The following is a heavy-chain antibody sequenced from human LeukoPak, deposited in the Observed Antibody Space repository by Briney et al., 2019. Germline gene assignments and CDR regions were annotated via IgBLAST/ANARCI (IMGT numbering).Heavy chain of an antibody. D-gene: IGHD3-9*01. V-gene: IGHV3-48*01. CDR3: GTWDAGYSSHFDY. Sequence: GGSLRLSCAASGFTFSRDSMHWDRRAPGGGLEWVSYIISGTTTINYADFGTGRFTLQRDNATNSLCLQMDSVRAEDTALYYCGTWDAGYSSHFDYWGQGILVTVSS. J-gene: IGHJ4*02. CDR1: GFTFSRDS. CDR2: IISGTTTI.